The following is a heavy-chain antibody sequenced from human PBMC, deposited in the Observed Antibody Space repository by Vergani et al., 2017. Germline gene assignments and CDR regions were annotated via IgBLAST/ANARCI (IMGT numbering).Heavy chain of an antibody. CDR2: ISSSSSTI. V-gene: IGHV3-48*01. J-gene: IGHJ4*02. CDR1: GFTFSSYS. CDR3: ASRSGYSDY. D-gene: IGHD3-22*01. Sequence: EVQLVESGGGLVQPGGSLRLSCAASGFTFSSYSMNWVRQAPGKGLEWVSYISSSSSTIYYADSVKGRFTISRDNAKNSLYLQMNSLRAEDTAVYYCASRSGYSDYWGQVTLVTVSS.